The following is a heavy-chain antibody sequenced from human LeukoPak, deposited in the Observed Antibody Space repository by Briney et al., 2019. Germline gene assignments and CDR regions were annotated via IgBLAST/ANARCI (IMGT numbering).Heavy chain of an antibody. Sequence: SETLSLTCAVYGGSFSGYYWSWIRQPPGKGLEWIGGINHSGSTNYNPSLKSRVTISVDTSKNQFSLKLSSVTAADTAVYYCARVVAVAGRNLYYFDYWSQGTLVTVSS. CDR3: ARVVAVAGRNLYYFDY. V-gene: IGHV4-34*01. CDR2: INHSGST. D-gene: IGHD6-19*01. CDR1: GGSFSGYY. J-gene: IGHJ4*02.